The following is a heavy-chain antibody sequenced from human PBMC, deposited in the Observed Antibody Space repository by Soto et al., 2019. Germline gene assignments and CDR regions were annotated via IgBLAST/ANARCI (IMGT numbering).Heavy chain of an antibody. V-gene: IGHV3-11*01. CDR2: ISSSGSTI. Sequence: GGSLRLSCAASGFTFSDYYMSWIRQAPGKGLEWVSYISSSGSTIYYADSVKGRFTISRDNAKNSLYLQMNSLRAEDTAVYYCARDRDYDILTGPTDYWGQGTLVTVSS. CDR3: ARDRDYDILTGPTDY. CDR1: GFTFSDYY. J-gene: IGHJ4*02. D-gene: IGHD3-9*01.